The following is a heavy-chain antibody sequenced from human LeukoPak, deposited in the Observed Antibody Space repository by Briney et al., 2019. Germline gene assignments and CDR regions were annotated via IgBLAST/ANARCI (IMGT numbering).Heavy chain of an antibody. CDR3: ARTKYNWNGGGYYYYGMDV. CDR1: GYSFTTYW. J-gene: IGHJ6*02. D-gene: IGHD1-20*01. CDR2: IYPGDSDT. V-gene: IGHV5-51*01. Sequence: GESLQISCKTSGYSFTTYWIGWVRQMPGKGLEWMGIIYPGDSDTRYSPSFQGQVTISADKSITTAYLQWSSLKASDTAMYYCARTKYNWNGGGYYYYGMDVWGQGTTVTVSS.